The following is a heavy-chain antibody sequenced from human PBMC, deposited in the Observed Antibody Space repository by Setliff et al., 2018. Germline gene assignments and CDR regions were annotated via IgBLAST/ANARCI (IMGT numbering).Heavy chain of an antibody. J-gene: IGHJ5*02. V-gene: IGHV4-61*09. CDR1: GDSISSRRSY. Sequence: PSETLSLTCTVSGDSISSRRSYWGWFRQPAGKGLEWIGQIYTSWSTNYNPSLKSRVTISLDTSKNQFSLSLSSVTAADTAVYYCARAHTWSLPNDNSGYPGWFDPWGQGTLVTVS. CDR3: ARAHTWSLPNDNSGYPGWFDP. D-gene: IGHD3-22*01. CDR2: IYTSWST.